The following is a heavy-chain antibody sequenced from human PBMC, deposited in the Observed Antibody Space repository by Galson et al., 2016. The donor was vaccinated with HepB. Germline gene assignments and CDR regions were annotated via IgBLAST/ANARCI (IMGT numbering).Heavy chain of an antibody. CDR3: ARDKGDGWFRSFDF. D-gene: IGHD6-19*01. CDR1: GGTFSNYA. J-gene: IGHJ4*02. CDR2: IIPIFGTA. Sequence: SVKVSCKASGGTFSNYAISWVRQAPGQGLEWMGGIIPIFGTANYAQKFQGTVTITADESTSTAYMELSSLRSEDTAIYYCARDKGDGWFRSFDFWGQGTLVTGSS. V-gene: IGHV1-69*13.